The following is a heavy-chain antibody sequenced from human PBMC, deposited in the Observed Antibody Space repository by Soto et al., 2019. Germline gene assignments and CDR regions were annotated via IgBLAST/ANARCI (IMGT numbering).Heavy chain of an antibody. Sequence: QVLLQESGPGLVKPSETLSLTCTVSGGSISSTSSYWGWIRQPPGQGLEWVACVDYGGSTYYKPSLKSRVTISVDTSKNQFSLKLSSVTAADTAVYYCARLPTGGMDVWGQGTTVTVSS. CDR3: ARLPTGGMDV. CDR2: VDYGGST. V-gene: IGHV4-39*01. CDR1: GGSISSTSSY. J-gene: IGHJ6*02.